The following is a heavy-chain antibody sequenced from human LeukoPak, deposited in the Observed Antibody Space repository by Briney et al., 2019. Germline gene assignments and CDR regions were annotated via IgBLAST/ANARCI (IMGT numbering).Heavy chain of an antibody. J-gene: IGHJ4*02. CDR2: IIPILGIA. Sequence: ASVKVSCKASGGTFSSYAISWVRQAPGQGLEWMGRIIPILGIANYAQKFQGRVTITADKSTSTAYMELSSLRSEDTAVYYCARGRGYSYGYDYWGQGALVTVSS. CDR1: GGTFSSYA. D-gene: IGHD5-18*01. CDR3: ARGRGYSYGYDY. V-gene: IGHV1-69*04.